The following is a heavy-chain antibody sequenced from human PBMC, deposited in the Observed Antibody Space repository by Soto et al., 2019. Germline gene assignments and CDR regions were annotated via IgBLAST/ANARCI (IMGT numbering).Heavy chain of an antibody. CDR3: ARARGITMVEDGWFDP. J-gene: IGHJ5*02. V-gene: IGHV3-48*02. CDR1: GFTFSSYS. CDR2: ISSSSSTI. Sequence: EVQLVESGGGLVQPGGSLRLSCAASGFTFSSYSMNWVRQAPGKGLEWVSYISSSSSTIYYADSVKGRFTISRDNAKNSLYLQMNSLRDEDTAVYYCARARGITMVEDGWFDPWGQGTLVTVSS. D-gene: IGHD3-10*01.